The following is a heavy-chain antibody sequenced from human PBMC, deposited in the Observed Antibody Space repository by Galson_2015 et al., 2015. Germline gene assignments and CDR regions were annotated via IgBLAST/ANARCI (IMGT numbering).Heavy chain of an antibody. CDR2: IYYSGST. CDR1: GGSITSSSYY. V-gene: IGHV4-39*07. J-gene: IGHJ1*01. Sequence: ETLSLTCTVSGGSITSSSYYWGWIRQPPGKGLEWIGSIYYSGSTYYNPSLKSRVTISIDTSKNRFSLKPSSVTAADTAVYYCARDFSGSGSYPYFQRWGQGTLVTVSS. CDR3: ARDFSGSGSYPYFQR. D-gene: IGHD3-10*01.